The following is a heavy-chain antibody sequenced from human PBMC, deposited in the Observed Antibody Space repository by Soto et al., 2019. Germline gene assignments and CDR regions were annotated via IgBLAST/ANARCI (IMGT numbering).Heavy chain of an antibody. J-gene: IGHJ4*02. V-gene: IGHV3-23*01. D-gene: IGHD2-15*01. CDR3: AKGDCSGGRCYRGFDY. Sequence: EVQVLESGGGLVQPGGSLRLSCVGSGFTFSSYDMSWVRQAPGKGLEWVSGVSASGSVTSYADSAKGRFTISRDNAKTAMYLQMNSLRAEDTAVYYCAKGDCSGGRCYRGFDYWGQGTLVTVSS. CDR1: GFTFSSYD. CDR2: VSASGSVT.